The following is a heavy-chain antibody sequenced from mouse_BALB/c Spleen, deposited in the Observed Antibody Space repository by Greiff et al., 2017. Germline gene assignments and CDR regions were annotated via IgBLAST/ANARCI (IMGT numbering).Heavy chain of an antibody. CDR3: ARDLDGNYLFAY. V-gene: IGHV2-9*02. J-gene: IGHJ3*01. CDR1: GFSLTSYG. D-gene: IGHD2-1*01. CDR2: IWAGGST. Sequence: VKLMESGPGLVQPSQSLSITCTVSGFSLTSYGVHWVRQPPGKGLEWLGVIWAGGSTNYNSALMSRLSISKDNSKSQVFLKMNSLQTDDTAMYYCARDLDGNYLFAYWGQGTLVTVSA.